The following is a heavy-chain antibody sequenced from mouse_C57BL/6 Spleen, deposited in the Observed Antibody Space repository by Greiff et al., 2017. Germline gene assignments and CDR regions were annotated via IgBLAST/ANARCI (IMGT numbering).Heavy chain of an antibody. CDR3: TRDKENAIDY. Sequence: DVQLQESGGGLVKPAGSLKLSCAASGFTFSSYAMSWVRQTPEKRLEWVAYISSGGDYIYYADAVKGRFTISRDNARNTLCQQMSNLKSEDTAMYYCTRDKENAIDYWGQGTSVTVSS. CDR1: GFTFSSYA. V-gene: IGHV5-9-1*02. J-gene: IGHJ4*01. CDR2: ISSGGDYI.